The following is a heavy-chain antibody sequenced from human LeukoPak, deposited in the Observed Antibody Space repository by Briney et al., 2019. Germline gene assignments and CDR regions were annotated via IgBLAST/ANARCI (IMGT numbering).Heavy chain of an antibody. J-gene: IGHJ6*02. D-gene: IGHD3-10*02. Sequence: PGGSLRLSCAASGFTFSSYSMNWVRQAPGKGLEWASSISSSSSYIYYADSVKGRFTISRDNAKNSLYLQMDSLRAEDTAVYYCAELGITMIGGVWGQGTTVTISS. CDR3: AELGITMIGGV. V-gene: IGHV3-21*01. CDR1: GFTFSSYS. CDR2: ISSSSSYI.